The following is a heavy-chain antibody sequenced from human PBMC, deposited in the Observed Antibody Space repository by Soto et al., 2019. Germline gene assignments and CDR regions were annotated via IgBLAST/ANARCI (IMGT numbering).Heavy chain of an antibody. J-gene: IGHJ6*02. D-gene: IGHD3-10*01. Sequence: LRLSCAASGFTFSSYGMHWVRQAPFKGLEWVAVISYDGSNKYYADSVKGRFTISRDNSKNTLYLQMNSLRAEDTAVYYCAKAMVRGVMSGGMDVWGQGTTVTVSS. V-gene: IGHV3-30*18. CDR1: GFTFSSYG. CDR2: ISYDGSNK. CDR3: AKAMVRGVMSGGMDV.